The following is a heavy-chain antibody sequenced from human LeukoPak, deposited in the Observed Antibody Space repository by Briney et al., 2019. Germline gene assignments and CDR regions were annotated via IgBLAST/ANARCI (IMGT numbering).Heavy chain of an antibody. CDR3: AKGSSGWYPGFDY. D-gene: IGHD6-19*01. CDR1: GFTFNNAW. J-gene: IGHJ4*02. V-gene: IGHV3-23*01. CDR2: SGSGGSP. Sequence: GGSLRLSCAASGFTFNNAWMNWVRQAPGKGLEWVSTSGSGGSPFYADSVKGRFTISRDNSRNTLYLQMSSLRVEDTAVYYCAKGSSGWYPGFDYWGQGILVTVSS.